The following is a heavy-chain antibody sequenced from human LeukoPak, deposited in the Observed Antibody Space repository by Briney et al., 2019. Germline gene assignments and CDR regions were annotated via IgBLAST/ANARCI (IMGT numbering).Heavy chain of an antibody. D-gene: IGHD3-16*01. CDR3: ARSARGSYYYYVDV. V-gene: IGHV1-69*05. Sequence: GASVKVSCKASGGTFSSYAISWVRQAPGQGLEWMGGIIPIFGTANYAQKFQGRVTITTDGSTSTAYMELSSLRSEDTAVYYCARSARGSYYYYVDVWGKGTTVTVSS. CDR1: GGTFSSYA. J-gene: IGHJ6*03. CDR2: IIPIFGTA.